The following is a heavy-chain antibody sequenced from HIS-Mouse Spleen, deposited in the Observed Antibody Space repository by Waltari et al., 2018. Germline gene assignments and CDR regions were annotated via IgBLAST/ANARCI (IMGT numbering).Heavy chain of an antibody. D-gene: IGHD6-19*01. CDR1: GGSISSSSYY. Sequence: QLQLQDPAQGLVKPSETLSLTCTVPGGSISSSSYYWGGIRRPPGKGLEWIGSIYYSGSTYYNPSLKSRVTISVDTSKNQFSLKLSSVTAADTAVYYCARRRGWFDYWGQGTLVTVSS. J-gene: IGHJ4*02. CDR3: ARRRGWFDY. CDR2: IYYSGST. V-gene: IGHV4-39*01.